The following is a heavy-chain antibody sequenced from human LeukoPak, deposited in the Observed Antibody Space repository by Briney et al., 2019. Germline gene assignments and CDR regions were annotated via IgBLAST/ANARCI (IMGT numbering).Heavy chain of an antibody. CDR2: IYTSGST. CDR1: GGPISSGSYY. CDR3: ARVAPWKGFGYSSSWPDDY. V-gene: IGHV4-61*02. D-gene: IGHD6-13*01. J-gene: IGHJ4*02. Sequence: SQTLSLTCTVSGGPISSGSYYWSWIRQPAGKGLEWIGRIYTSGSTNYNPSLKSRVTISVDTSKNQFSLKLSSVTAADTAVYYCARVAPWKGFGYSSSWPDDYWGQGTLVTVSS.